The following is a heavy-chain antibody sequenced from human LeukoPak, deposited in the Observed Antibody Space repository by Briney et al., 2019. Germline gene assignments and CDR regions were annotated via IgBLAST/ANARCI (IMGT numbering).Heavy chain of an antibody. CDR2: ISGSGGST. V-gene: IGHV3-23*01. Sequence: GGSLRLSCAASGLTFSIYAMSWVRQAPGKGLEWVSAISGSGGSTYYADSVKGRFTISRDNSKNTLYLQMNSLRAEDTAVYYCAKEGYSSGWYEYDYWGQGTLVTVSS. CDR3: AKEGYSSGWYEYDY. J-gene: IGHJ4*02. D-gene: IGHD6-19*01. CDR1: GLTFSIYA.